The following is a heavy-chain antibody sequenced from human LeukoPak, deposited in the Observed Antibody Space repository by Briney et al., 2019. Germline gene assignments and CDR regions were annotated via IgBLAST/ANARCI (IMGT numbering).Heavy chain of an antibody. Sequence: PSETLSLTCAVSGGSISSSSWWSWGRQPPGEGVGGMGEIYYSGTTNYNPSLKSRVTISVDKSKNQFSLKLSSVTAADTAVYYCARARYDSSGYYLDYWGQGTLVTDSS. CDR1: GGSISSSSW. D-gene: IGHD3-22*01. V-gene: IGHV4-4*02. J-gene: IGHJ4*02. CDR2: IYYSGTT. CDR3: ARARYDSSGYYLDY.